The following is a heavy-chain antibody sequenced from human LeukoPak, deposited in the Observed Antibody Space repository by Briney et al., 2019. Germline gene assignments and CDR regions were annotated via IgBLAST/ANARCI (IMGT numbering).Heavy chain of an antibody. Sequence: SETLSLTCTVSGGSISSSSYYWGWIRQPPGKGREGIVSIYYSGSTYYNPSLKSRVTISVDPSKNQFSLKLSSVTAADTAVYYCARTYNWNYPRMFDYWGQGTLVTVSS. J-gene: IGHJ4*02. CDR2: IYYSGST. CDR3: ARTYNWNYPRMFDY. D-gene: IGHD1-7*01. CDR1: GGSISSSSYY. V-gene: IGHV4-39*01.